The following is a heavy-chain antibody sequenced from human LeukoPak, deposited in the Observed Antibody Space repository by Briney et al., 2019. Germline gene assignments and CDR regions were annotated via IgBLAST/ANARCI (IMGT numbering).Heavy chain of an antibody. V-gene: IGHV3-21*01. J-gene: IGHJ4*02. CDR2: ISSSSSYI. CDR1: GFTFSSYS. Sequence: PGGSLRLSCAASGFTFSSYSMNWVRQAPGKGLEWVSSISSSSSYIYYADSVKGRFTISRDNAKNSLYLQMNSLRAEDTAVYYCAREGSSSSELDYWGQGTLVTVSS. CDR3: AREGSSSSELDY. D-gene: IGHD6-13*01.